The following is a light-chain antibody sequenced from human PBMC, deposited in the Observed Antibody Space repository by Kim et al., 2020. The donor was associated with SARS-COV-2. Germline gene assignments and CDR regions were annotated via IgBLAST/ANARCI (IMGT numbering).Light chain of an antibody. CDR3: QQRSNWPPGAT. CDR2: DVS. CDR1: QSVSSY. V-gene: IGKV3-11*01. Sequence: SPGERATLSCRASQSVSSYLAWYQQKPGQAPRLLIYDVSNRATGIPARFIGSGSGTDFTLTISSLEPEDFAVYYCQQRSNWPPGATFGQGTKLEI. J-gene: IGKJ2*01.